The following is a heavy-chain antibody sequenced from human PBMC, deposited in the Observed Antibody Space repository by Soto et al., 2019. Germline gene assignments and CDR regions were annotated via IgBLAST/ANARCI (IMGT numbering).Heavy chain of an antibody. V-gene: IGHV4-61*01. J-gene: IGHJ5*02. D-gene: IGHD3-3*01. CDR1: GGSVSSGSYY. Sequence: SETLSLTCTVSGGSVSSGSYYWSWIRQPPEKGQEWIGYIYYSGSTNYNPSLKSRVTISVDTSKNQFSLKLSSVTAADTAVYYCARDRGELRFLEWSSNWFDPWGQGTLVTVS. CDR3: ARDRGELRFLEWSSNWFDP. CDR2: IYYSGST.